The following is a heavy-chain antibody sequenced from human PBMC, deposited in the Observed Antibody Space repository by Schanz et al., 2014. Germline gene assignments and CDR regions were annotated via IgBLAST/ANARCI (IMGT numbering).Heavy chain of an antibody. V-gene: IGHV3-48*04. CDR2: ISGSSIHK. Sequence: EVQLLESGGGLVQPGGSLRLSCAASGFSFRKSAMSWVRQAPGKGLEWVSHISGSSIHKNYADSVKGRFSISRDNGETSVYLQINSLRVEDTAVYYCARFLARYQYYGVDVWGQGTTVIVSS. D-gene: IGHD3-3*01. CDR1: GFSFRKSA. CDR3: ARFLARYQYYGVDV. J-gene: IGHJ6*02.